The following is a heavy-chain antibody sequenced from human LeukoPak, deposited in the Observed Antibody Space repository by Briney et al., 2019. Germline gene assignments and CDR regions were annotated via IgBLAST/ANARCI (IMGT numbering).Heavy chain of an antibody. D-gene: IGHD3-3*01. CDR1: GYTFTNYG. Sequence: ASVKVSCKASGYTFTNYGISWVRQAPGQGLEWMGWISAYNGNTNYAQKLQGRVTMTTDTSTSTAYMELRSLRSDDTAVYYCARDSLSGYSGGYFDYWGQGTLVTVSS. V-gene: IGHV1-18*01. CDR3: ARDSLSGYSGGYFDY. CDR2: ISAYNGNT. J-gene: IGHJ4*02.